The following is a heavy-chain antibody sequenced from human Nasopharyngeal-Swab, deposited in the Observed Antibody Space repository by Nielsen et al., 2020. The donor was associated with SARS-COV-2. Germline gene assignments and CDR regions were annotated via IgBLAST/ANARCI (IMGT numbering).Heavy chain of an antibody. V-gene: IGHV4-61*08. CDR2: LDYSGST. D-gene: IGHD3-10*01. Sequence: SETLSLTCTVSGGSISSGDYYWSWIRQPPGKGLEWIGYLDYSGSTNYNPSLQSRVTISAATSQNQFSLKLSSVTAADTAVYYCARVMSYYGSGSHLRYYYYYMDVWGKGTTVTVSS. J-gene: IGHJ6*03. CDR3: ARVMSYYGSGSHLRYYYYYMDV. CDR1: GGSISSGDYY.